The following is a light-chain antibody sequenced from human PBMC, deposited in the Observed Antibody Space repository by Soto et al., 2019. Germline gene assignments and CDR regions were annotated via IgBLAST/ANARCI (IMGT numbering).Light chain of an antibody. CDR1: GRGVGDSSH. Sequence: QSALTQPRSVSGSPGQSVTISCTATGRGVGDSSHVSWYQLHPGKAPKLMIYEVNNPPSGVPDRVSGSKSGSTASLTISGLQAEDEAEYYCCLSPGSLTWLFGGGTKLTVL. V-gene: IGLV2-11*01. J-gene: IGLJ3*02. CDR2: EVN. CDR3: CLSPGSLTWL.